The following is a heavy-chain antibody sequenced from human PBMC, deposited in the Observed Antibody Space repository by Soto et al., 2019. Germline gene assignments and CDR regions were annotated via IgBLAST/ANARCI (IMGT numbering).Heavy chain of an antibody. Sequence: PSETLSLTCTVSGGSIRNYYWSWIRQPAGKGLEWVGRVYSTGTTNYNPSLRSRVAMSVDTSKNQFSLRLDSVTAADTATYFCARDEYSDSNNGFEHWGLGTLLTVSS. CDR3: ARDEYSDSNNGFEH. CDR2: VYSTGTT. D-gene: IGHD3-22*01. J-gene: IGHJ5*02. V-gene: IGHV4-4*07. CDR1: GGSIRNYY.